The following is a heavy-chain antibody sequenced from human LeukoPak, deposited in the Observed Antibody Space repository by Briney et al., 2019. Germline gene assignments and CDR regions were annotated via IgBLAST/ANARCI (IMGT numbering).Heavy chain of an antibody. Sequence: GGSLRLSCAASGFTFSSYAMSWVRQAPGKGLDWVSGISGSGGSTYYADSVKGRFTILRDNSKNTLYLQMNSLRAEDTAVYHCANGWSPDYWGRGTLVTVSS. CDR2: ISGSGGST. D-gene: IGHD2-15*01. CDR1: GFTFSSYA. J-gene: IGHJ4*02. V-gene: IGHV3-23*01. CDR3: ANGWSPDY.